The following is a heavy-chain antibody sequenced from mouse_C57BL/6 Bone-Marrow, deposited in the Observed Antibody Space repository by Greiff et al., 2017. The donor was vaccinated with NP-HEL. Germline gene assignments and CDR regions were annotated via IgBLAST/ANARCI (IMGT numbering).Heavy chain of an antibody. D-gene: IGHD4-1*01. CDR3: TKDWDGPWFAY. J-gene: IGHJ3*01. Sequence: EVKLVESGAELVRPGASVKLSCTASGFNIKDDYMHWVKQRPEQGLEWIGWIDPENGDTEYASKFQGKATITADTSSNTAYLQLSSLTSEDTAVYYCTKDWDGPWFAYWGQGTLVTVSA. CDR2: IDPENGDT. CDR1: GFNIKDDY. V-gene: IGHV14-4*01.